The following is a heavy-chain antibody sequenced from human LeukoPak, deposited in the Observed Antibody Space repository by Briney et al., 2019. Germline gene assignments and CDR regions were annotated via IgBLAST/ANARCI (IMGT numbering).Heavy chain of an antibody. CDR1: GFTFVNAS. CDR3: TTGNP. CDR2: MKSKPEGGTT. J-gene: IGHJ5*02. Sequence: GGSLRLSCLTSGFTFVNASMSWVRQAPGKGLEWVGLMKSKPEGGTTFYAAPVRGRFTISRDDSRNTLYLQMTSLTIGDTGVYYCTTGNPWGQGTLATVSS. V-gene: IGHV3-15*01.